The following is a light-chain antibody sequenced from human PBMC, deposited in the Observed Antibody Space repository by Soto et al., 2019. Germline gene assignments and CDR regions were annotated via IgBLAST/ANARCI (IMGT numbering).Light chain of an antibody. CDR2: EAP. V-gene: IGKV1-33*01. CDR1: QDITNH. CDR3: QKHDRVPQ. J-gene: IGKJ3*01. Sequence: DIQMTQSPSSLSASVGDTVTITCQASQDITNHINWYQQRPGKAPNLLIYEAPHFETGLQSRFRGSRSPTYFTLTRTIMQPENNATYYCQKHDRVPQFGPGTKLDL.